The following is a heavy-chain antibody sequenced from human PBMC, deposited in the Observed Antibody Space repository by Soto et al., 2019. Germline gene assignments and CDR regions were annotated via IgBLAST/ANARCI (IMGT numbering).Heavy chain of an antibody. J-gene: IGHJ5*02. V-gene: IGHV1-18*04. Sequence: GASVKVSCKASGYTFTSYGISWVRQAPGQGLEWMGWISSYNGNTNYAQKVQGRVALTTDTSTSTTYMELRSLRTDDTAVYYCARGPQYCSTTKRFSGVNWLDPWGQGPLVTVYS. CDR2: ISSYNGNT. D-gene: IGHD2-2*01. CDR3: ARGPQYCSTTKRFSGVNWLDP. CDR1: GYTFTSYG.